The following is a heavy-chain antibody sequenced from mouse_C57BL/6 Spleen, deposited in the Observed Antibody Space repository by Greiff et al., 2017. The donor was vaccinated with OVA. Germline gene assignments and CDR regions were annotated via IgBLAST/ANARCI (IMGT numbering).Heavy chain of an antibody. CDR1: GYTFTDYN. CDR3: ARFYYDYDGYFDV. J-gene: IGHJ1*03. D-gene: IGHD2-4*01. V-gene: IGHV1-22*01. Sequence: VQLKQSGPELVKPGASVKMSCKASGYTFTDYNMHWVKQSHGKSLEWIGYINPNNGGTSYNQKFKGKATLTVNKSSSTAYMELRSLTSEDSAVYYCARFYYDYDGYFDVWGTGTTVTVSS. CDR2: INPNNGGT.